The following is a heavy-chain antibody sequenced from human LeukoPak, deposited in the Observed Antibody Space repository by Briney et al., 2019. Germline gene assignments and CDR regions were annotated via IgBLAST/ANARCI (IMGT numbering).Heavy chain of an antibody. J-gene: IGHJ4*02. Sequence: GASVKVSCRASGYTFTNYAMNWVRQAPGQGLEWMGWINTNTGNPTYAQGFTGRFVFSLDTSGSTTYLQISSLKAEDTAVYYCARDPNHYYDSSGYYGDYWGQGTLVTVSS. CDR3: ARDPNHYYDSSGYYGDY. CDR1: GYTFTNYA. D-gene: IGHD3-22*01. CDR2: INTNTGNP. V-gene: IGHV7-4-1*02.